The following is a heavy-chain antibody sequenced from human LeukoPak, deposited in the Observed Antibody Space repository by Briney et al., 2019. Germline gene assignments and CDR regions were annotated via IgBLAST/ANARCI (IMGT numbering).Heavy chain of an antibody. CDR3: AKREAVTVTAEWDYLDY. CDR1: GFIFKDCG. D-gene: IGHD6-19*01. J-gene: IGHJ4*02. CDR2: IAYDGTRQ. Sequence: GGSLRLSCTASGFIFKDCGMHWVRQAPGKGLEWVAVIAYDGTRQFYADSVKGRFTISRDNSNNTMYLEMNNLRPEDTAVYYCAKREAVTVTAEWDYLDYWGQGTLVTVSS. V-gene: IGHV3-30*18.